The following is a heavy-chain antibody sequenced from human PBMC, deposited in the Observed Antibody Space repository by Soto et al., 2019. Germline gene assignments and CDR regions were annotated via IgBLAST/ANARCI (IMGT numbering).Heavy chain of an antibody. J-gene: IGHJ6*02. CDR2: ISGSSSST. V-gene: IGHV3-23*01. Sequence: GGSLRLSCAASGFTFSRYAMCWVRQSPGKGLYWVSAISGSSSSTYYADSVKGRFTISRDNSKNTLYLQMNSLRAEDTAVYYCAKLPNANYYYDGMDVWGQGTTVTVSS. CDR3: AKLPNANYYYDGMDV. CDR1: GFTFSRYA.